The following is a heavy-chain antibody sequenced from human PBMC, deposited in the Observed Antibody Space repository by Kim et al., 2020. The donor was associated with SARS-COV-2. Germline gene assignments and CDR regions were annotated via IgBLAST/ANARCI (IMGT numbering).Heavy chain of an antibody. V-gene: IGHV3-30*03. CDR2: ISYDGNYK. Sequence: GGSLRLSCAASGFTFSNYGMHWVRQAPGKGLEWVAVISYDGNYKYYADSVKGRFTIPRDNSKNMLYLQMNSLRAEDTAVYYCARDVCVDFWRGYTGVGCKMDVWGKGTWVTVSS. CDR1: GFTFSNYG. CDR3: ARDVCVDFWRGYTGVGCKMDV. J-gene: IGHJ6*04. D-gene: IGHD3-3*01.